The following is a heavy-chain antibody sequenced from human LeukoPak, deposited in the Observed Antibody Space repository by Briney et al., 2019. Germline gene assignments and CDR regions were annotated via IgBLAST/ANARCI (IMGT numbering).Heavy chain of an antibody. D-gene: IGHD3-9*01. Sequence: SETLSLTCTVSGGSISSTSYYWGWIRQPPGKGLEWIGRIYYSGSTYYNPSLRSRVTISVDTSKNQFSLKLSSVTAADTAVYYCASANFDWLSTLGWFDPWGQGTLVTASS. V-gene: IGHV4-39*01. CDR3: ASANFDWLSTLGWFDP. CDR1: GGSISSTSYY. J-gene: IGHJ5*02. CDR2: IYYSGST.